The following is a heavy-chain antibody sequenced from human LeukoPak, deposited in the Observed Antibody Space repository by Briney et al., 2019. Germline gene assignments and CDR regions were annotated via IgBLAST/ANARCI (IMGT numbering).Heavy chain of an antibody. CDR3: ARDNYGGREWFDP. J-gene: IGHJ5*02. CDR1: GGSISRSNW. CDR2: IYHSGST. Sequence: SGTLSLTCAVSGGSISRSNWWSWVRQPPGKGLEWIGEIYHSGSTNYNPSLKSRVTISVDKSKNQFSLKLSSVTAADTAVYYCARDNYGGREWFDPWGQGTLVTVSS. V-gene: IGHV4-4*02. D-gene: IGHD4-23*01.